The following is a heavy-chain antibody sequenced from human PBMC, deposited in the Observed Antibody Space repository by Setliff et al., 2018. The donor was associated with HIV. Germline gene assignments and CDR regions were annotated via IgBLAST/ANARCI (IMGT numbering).Heavy chain of an antibody. CDR3: TRDQILSRASRYCSGGSCFYFDS. V-gene: IGHV3-15*01. D-gene: IGHD2-15*01. CDR2: IKSKTDGGTT. CDR1: GFTFSNAW. J-gene: IGHJ4*02. Sequence: GGSLRLSCAASGFTFSNAWMSWVRQAPGKGLEWVGRIKSKTDGGTTDYAAPVKGRFTISRDNSKNTVYLQMNSLRTEDTAMYYCTRDQILSRASRYCSGGSCFYFDSWGQGTLVTVSS.